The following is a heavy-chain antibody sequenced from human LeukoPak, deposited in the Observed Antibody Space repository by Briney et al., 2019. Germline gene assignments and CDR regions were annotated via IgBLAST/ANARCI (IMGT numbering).Heavy chain of an antibody. D-gene: IGHD3-16*01. CDR1: GFTFNNYA. V-gene: IGHV3-30*07. Sequence: GGSLRLSCAASGFTFNNYAMHWVRQAPGKGLEWLALISTDGNYKYYADSVKGRFIISRDNSKNTLSLQMNSLTAGDTAVYYCVRGPRYYDDSGFHYGVFDIWGQGTVVTVAS. CDR3: VRGPRYYDDSGFHYGVFDI. J-gene: IGHJ3*02. CDR2: ISTDGNYK.